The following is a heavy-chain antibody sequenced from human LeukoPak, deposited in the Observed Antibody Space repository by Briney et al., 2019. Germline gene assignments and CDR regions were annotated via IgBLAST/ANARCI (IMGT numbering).Heavy chain of an antibody. CDR3: ARRTRSNYYGSGSYYIYYYMDV. D-gene: IGHD3-10*01. J-gene: IGHJ6*03. CDR2: IYYSGST. V-gene: IGHV4-59*01. Sequence: SQTLSLTCTVSGGSISSYYWSWIRQPPGKGLEWIGYIYYSGSTNYNPSLKSRVTISVDTSKNQFSLKLSSVTAADTAVYYCARRTRSNYYGSGSYYIYYYMDVWGKGTTVTVSS. CDR1: GGSISSYY.